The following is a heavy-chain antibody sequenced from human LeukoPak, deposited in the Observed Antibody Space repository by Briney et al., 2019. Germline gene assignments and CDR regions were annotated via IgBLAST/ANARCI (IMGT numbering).Heavy chain of an antibody. J-gene: IGHJ5*02. CDR3: AKTVVVTGYSSESWFDP. CDR1: GFTFSNYG. V-gene: IGHV3-23*01. CDR2: ISGRGVST. D-gene: IGHD2-21*02. Sequence: GGSLRLSCAASGFTFSNYGMNWVRQAPGKGLEWVSGISGRGVSTYYADSLKGRFTVSRDNSKNTVFLQMNSLRAEDTAVYYCAKTVVVTGYSSESWFDPWGQGTLVTVSS.